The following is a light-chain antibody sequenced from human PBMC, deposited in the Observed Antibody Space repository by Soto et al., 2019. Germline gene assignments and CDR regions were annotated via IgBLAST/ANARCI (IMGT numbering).Light chain of an antibody. Sequence: EIVFTQSPSTLSLYPLEIASLSCRAIQSVSSYLAWYQQKPGQAPRLLIYDASNRATGIPARFSGSGSGTDFTLTISSLEPEDFAVYYCQQRSNWPPSITFGQGTRLEIK. J-gene: IGKJ5*01. V-gene: IGKV3-11*01. CDR3: QQRSNWPPSIT. CDR2: DAS. CDR1: QSVSSY.